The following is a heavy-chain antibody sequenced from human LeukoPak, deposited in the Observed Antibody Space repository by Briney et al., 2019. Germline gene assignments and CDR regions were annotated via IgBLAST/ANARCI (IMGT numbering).Heavy chain of an antibody. CDR1: GGSISNSNYY. CDR2: IYYSGST. V-gene: IGHV4-39*07. Sequence: SETLSLTCTVSGGSISNSNYYWGWIRQPPGKGLEWIGSIYYSGSTYYNLSLKSRVTISVDTSKNQFSLKLSSVTAADTAVYYCAREGTYNWNDGGANWGQGTLVTVSS. D-gene: IGHD1-20*01. CDR3: AREGTYNWNDGGAN. J-gene: IGHJ4*02.